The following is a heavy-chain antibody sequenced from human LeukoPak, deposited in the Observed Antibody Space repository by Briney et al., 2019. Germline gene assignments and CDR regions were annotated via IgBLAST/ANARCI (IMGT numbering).Heavy chain of an antibody. CDR1: GYTFTSYA. CDR3: ARGITAAGTFDP. CDR2: INAGDGNT. V-gene: IGHV1-3*01. D-gene: IGHD6-13*01. J-gene: IGHJ5*02. Sequence: ASVKVSCKASGYTFTSYALHWVRQAPGQRLEWMGWINAGDGNTKYSQEFQDRATLTRDTSASTAYMELTSLRSEDTAVYYCARGITAAGTFDPWGQGTLVTVSS.